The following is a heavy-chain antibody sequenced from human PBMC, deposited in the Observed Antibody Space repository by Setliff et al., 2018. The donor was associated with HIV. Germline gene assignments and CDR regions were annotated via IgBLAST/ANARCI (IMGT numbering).Heavy chain of an antibody. CDR1: GFTFSSYA. D-gene: IGHD5-18*01. Sequence: GSLRPSCAASGFTFSSYAMSWVRRAPGRGLEWVSTISDTADKTYYADSVKGRFTISRDNAKNSLFLQMNSLRVEDTAVYYCARDGYSYGFCDYWGQGSLVTVS. CDR2: ISDTADKT. CDR3: ARDGYSYGFCDY. V-gene: IGHV3-21*01. J-gene: IGHJ4*02.